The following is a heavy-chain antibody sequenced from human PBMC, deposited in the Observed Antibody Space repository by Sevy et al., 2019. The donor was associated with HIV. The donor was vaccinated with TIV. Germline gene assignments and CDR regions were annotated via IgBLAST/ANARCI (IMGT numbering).Heavy chain of an antibody. D-gene: IGHD3-22*01. Sequence: GGSLRLSCAASGFTFSSYSMNWVRQAPGKGLEWVSSISSSSSYIYYADSVKGRFTISRDNAKNSLYLQMNSLRAEDXXXYYCARDSHYYYDSSGYSPDAFDIWGQGTMVTVSS. V-gene: IGHV3-21*01. J-gene: IGHJ3*02. CDR2: ISSSSSYI. CDR1: GFTFSSYS. CDR3: ARDSHYYYDSSGYSPDAFDI.